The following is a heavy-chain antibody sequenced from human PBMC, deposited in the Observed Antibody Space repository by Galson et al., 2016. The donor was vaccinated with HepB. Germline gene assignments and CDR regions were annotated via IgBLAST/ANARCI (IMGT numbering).Heavy chain of an antibody. D-gene: IGHD1-26*01. Sequence: SLRLSCAASGFTFSSYAMSWVRQAPGKGLEWVSGISGSTGYTYYADSVKGRFTNSRDNSKNTLYLQMNRLRAEDTAVYYGAKGDPPGADWGQGTLVTVSP. J-gene: IGHJ4*02. CDR3: AKGDPPGAD. CDR2: ISGSTGYT. CDR1: GFTFSSYA. V-gene: IGHV3-23*01.